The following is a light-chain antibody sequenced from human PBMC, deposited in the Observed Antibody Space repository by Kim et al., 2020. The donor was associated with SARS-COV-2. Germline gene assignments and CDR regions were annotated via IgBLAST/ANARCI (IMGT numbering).Light chain of an antibody. V-gene: IGLV2-23*01. CDR3: CSYAGSRV. Sequence: QSVLTQPASVSGSPGQSITISCTGTSSDVGNYNLVSWYQQHPGKAPKLMIYEGSKRPSGVSNRFSGSKSGNTASLTISGLQAEDEADYYCCSYAGSRVFGGGTQLTVL. CDR1: SSDVGNYNL. CDR2: EGS. J-gene: IGLJ3*02.